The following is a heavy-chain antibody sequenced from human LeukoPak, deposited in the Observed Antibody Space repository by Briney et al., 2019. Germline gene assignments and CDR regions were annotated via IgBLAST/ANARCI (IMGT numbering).Heavy chain of an antibody. D-gene: IGHD6-19*01. Sequence: SETLSLTCAVYGGSFSGYYWSWIRQPPGKGLEWIGSMYYSGSTYYNPSLKSRVSISVDTSKNQFSLKLSSVTAADTAVYYCARERVIWDISGDSGRLFDYWGQGTLVTVSS. J-gene: IGHJ4*02. CDR1: GGSFSGYY. CDR3: ARERVIWDISGDSGRLFDY. V-gene: IGHV4-34*01. CDR2: MYYSGST.